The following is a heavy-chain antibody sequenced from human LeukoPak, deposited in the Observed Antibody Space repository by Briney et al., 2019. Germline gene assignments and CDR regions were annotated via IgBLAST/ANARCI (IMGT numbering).Heavy chain of an antibody. D-gene: IGHD2-21*02. V-gene: IGHV4-34*01. CDR2: VNHSGRT. Sequence: KPSETLSLTCVVYGGSFSGYYWSWIRQPPGKGLEWIGEVNHSGRTIYNPSLKSRVTISVDTSKNQFSLKLSSVTAADTAVYYCARLPRLMQETYCGGDCYEYAFDIWGQGTMVTVSS. CDR1: GGSFSGYY. CDR3: ARLPRLMQETYCGGDCYEYAFDI. J-gene: IGHJ3*02.